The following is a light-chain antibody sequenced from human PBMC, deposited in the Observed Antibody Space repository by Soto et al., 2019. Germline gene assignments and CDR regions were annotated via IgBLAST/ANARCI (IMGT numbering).Light chain of an antibody. J-gene: IGKJ2*02. CDR3: LHHNSYTCN. Sequence: DIQMTQSPSTLSASVGDRVIITCRASQDIGIGLAWYQKKTGEAPKLLIYDAYILQSGVPSRFSGRGSGTVFTLSIISIRPEDFATYYCLHHNSYTCNFGQGTELEI. CDR1: QDIGIG. V-gene: IGKV1-17*01. CDR2: DAY.